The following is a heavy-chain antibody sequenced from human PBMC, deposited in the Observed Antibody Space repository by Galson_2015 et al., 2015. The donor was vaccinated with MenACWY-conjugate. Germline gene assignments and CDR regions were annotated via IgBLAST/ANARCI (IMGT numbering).Heavy chain of an antibody. V-gene: IGHV5-51*01. D-gene: IGHD2-8*01. CDR3: ARPNAYGPVDN. J-gene: IGHJ4*02. CDR1: GYTFTGYW. CDR2: IHPADSDI. Sequence: QSGAEVKKPGESLQISCRGSGYTFTGYWIGWVRQMPGRGLEWLGMIHPADSDIKYSPSLQGQVTISADKSTSTSYLQWSSLKASDTAMYYCARPNAYGPVDNWGQGTLVTVSS.